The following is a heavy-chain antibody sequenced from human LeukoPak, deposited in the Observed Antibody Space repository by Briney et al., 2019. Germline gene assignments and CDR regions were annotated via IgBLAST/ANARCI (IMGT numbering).Heavy chain of an antibody. V-gene: IGHV4-4*07. CDR1: GGSISNYY. CDR3: ARGLGYYGSGSYVYNWFAP. D-gene: IGHD3-10*01. Sequence: SETLSLTCTVSGGSISNYYWSWIRQPAGKGLEWIGRIYTSGSTNYNPSLKSRVTISVDTSKNQFSLKLTSVTAADTAVYYCARGLGYYGSGSYVYNWFAPWGQGSLVTVSS. CDR2: IYTSGST. J-gene: IGHJ5*02.